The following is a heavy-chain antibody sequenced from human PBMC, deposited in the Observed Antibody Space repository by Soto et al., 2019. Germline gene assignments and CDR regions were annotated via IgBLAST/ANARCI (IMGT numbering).Heavy chain of an antibody. CDR1: GFTFSNYW. CDR2: INSDGSTT. J-gene: IGHJ4*02. CDR3: ARLPGYSTGWTPFDF. D-gene: IGHD6-19*01. V-gene: IGHV3-74*01. Sequence: EVQLVESGGGLVQPGGSLRLSCAASGFTFSNYWMHWVRQAPGKGLVWVSRINSDGSTTSHADSVKGRFTISRDNAKNTLYLQMNSLRAEDPAVYYCARLPGYSTGWTPFDFWGQGTQVTVSS.